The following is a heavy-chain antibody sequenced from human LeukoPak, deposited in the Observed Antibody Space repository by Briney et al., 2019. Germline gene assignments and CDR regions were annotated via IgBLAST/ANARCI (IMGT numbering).Heavy chain of an antibody. CDR3: AKEGVDTAMVFDY. CDR2: ISYDGSNK. J-gene: IGHJ4*02. V-gene: IGHV3-30*18. CDR1: GFTFSRYS. Sequence: GGSLRLSCATSGFTFSRYSMNWVRQAPGKGLEWVAVISYDGSNKYYADSVKGRFTISRDNSKNTLYLQMNSLRAEDTAVYYCAKEGVDTAMVFDYWGQGTLVTVSS. D-gene: IGHD5-18*01.